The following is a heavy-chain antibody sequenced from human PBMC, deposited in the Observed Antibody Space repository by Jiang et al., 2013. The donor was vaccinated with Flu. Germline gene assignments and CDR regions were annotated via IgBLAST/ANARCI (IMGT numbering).Heavy chain of an antibody. D-gene: IGHD6-19*01. CDR3: ARGSDPKYSSGWYVGPYYYYGMDV. CDR1: GFTFSSYA. J-gene: IGHJ6*02. CDR2: ISYDGSNK. V-gene: IGHV3-30-3*01. Sequence: VQLLESGGGVVQPGRSLRLSCAASGFTFSSYAMHWVRQAPGKGLEWVAVISYDGSNKYYADSVKGRFTISRDNSKNTLYLQMNSLRAEDTAVYYCARGSDPKYSSGWYVGPYYYYGMDVWGQGTTVTVSS.